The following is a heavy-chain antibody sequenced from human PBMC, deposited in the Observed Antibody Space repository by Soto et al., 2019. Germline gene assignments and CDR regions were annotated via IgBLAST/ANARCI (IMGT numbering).Heavy chain of an antibody. CDR1: GFILSDFG. Sequence: PGGSLRVSCEASGFILSDFGMHWVRQAPGKGLMWVSRIKSDGSSTKYADSVKGRFTISRGNAKSTLYLQMNSLRADDTAVYYCTRGMFQQLFEARNGMDAWGPVTTVTVSS. V-gene: IGHV3-74*03. D-gene: IGHD6-13*01. J-gene: IGHJ6*02. CDR3: TRGMFQQLFEARNGMDA. CDR2: IKSDGSST.